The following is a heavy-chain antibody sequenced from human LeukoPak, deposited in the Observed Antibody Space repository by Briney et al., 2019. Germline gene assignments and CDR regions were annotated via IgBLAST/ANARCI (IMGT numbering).Heavy chain of an antibody. D-gene: IGHD6-19*01. CDR2: MYHDGYT. V-gene: IGHV4-4*02. CDR3: ARSRGAVAGWSFDT. J-gene: IGHJ3*02. Sequence: SETLSLTCAVSGGSISNTDHWNWVRQPPGTGLEWIGEMYHDGYTNYNPSLKSRVTMSVDKSKNHFSLKLTSVTAADTAVYYCARSRGAVAGWSFDTWGQGTVVTVSS. CDR1: GGSISNTDH.